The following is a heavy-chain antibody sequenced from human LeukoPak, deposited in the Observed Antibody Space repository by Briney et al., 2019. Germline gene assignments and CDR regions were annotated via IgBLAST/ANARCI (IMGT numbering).Heavy chain of an antibody. Sequence: GGSLRLSCAASGFTFSSYSMNWVRQAPGKGLEWVSYISSSSSTIYYADSVKGRFTISRDNAKNSLYPQMNSLRAEDTAVYYCARESQLVNFDYWGQGTLVTVSS. CDR3: ARESQLVNFDY. CDR1: GFTFSSYS. D-gene: IGHD1-1*01. CDR2: ISSSSSTI. V-gene: IGHV3-48*01. J-gene: IGHJ4*02.